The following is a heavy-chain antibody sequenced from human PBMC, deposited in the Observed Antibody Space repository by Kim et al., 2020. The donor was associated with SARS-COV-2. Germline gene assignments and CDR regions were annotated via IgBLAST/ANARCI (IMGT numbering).Heavy chain of an antibody. CDR3: ARGNYGDSPPFPFDY. CDR2: ISYDGSNK. D-gene: IGHD4-17*01. V-gene: IGHV3-30*04. CDR1: GFTFSSYA. Sequence: GGSLRLSCAASGFTFSSYAMHWVRQAPGKGLEWVAVISYDGSNKYYVDSVKGRFTISRDNSKNTLYLQMNSLRAEDTAVYYCARGNYGDSPPFPFDYWGQGTLVTVSS. J-gene: IGHJ4*02.